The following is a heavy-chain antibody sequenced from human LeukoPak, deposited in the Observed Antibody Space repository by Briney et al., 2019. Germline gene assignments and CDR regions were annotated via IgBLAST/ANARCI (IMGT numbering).Heavy chain of an antibody. CDR2: VNSDGSTT. D-gene: IGHD3-3*01. CDR1: GFTFSSYW. CDR3: AREIVVSDSWSGHISYFDY. V-gene: IGHV3-74*01. J-gene: IGHJ4*02. Sequence: GGSLRLSCAASGFTFSSYWMHWVRQAPGKGLVWVSRVNSDGSTTTYADSVKGRFTISGDNAKNTLYLQMNSLRAEDTAVYYCAREIVVSDSWSGHISYFDYWGQGTLVTVSS.